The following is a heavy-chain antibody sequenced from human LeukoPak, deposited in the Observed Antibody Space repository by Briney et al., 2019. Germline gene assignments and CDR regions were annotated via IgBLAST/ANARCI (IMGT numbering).Heavy chain of an antibody. D-gene: IGHD2-15*01. CDR2: ISSSSSYI. CDR3: ARVKCSGGSCYFDT. Sequence: GGSLRLSCAASGFTFSSYSMNWVRQAPGKGLEWVSSISSSSSYIYYADSVKGRFTISRDNAKNSLYLQMNSLRAEDTAVYYCARVKCSGGSCYFDTWGQGTLVTDSS. V-gene: IGHV3-21*01. J-gene: IGHJ4*02. CDR1: GFTFSSYS.